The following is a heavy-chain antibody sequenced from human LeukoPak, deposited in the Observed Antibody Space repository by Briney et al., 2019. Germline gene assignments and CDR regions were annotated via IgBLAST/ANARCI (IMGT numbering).Heavy chain of an antibody. CDR2: MNPNSGNT. CDR3: ARGSLTMSRGWLQFRHYYMDV. Sequence: ASVKVSCKASGYTFTSYDINWVRQATGQGLEWMGWMNPNSGNTGYAQKFQGRVTMTRNTSISTAYMELSSLRSEDTAVYYCARGSLTMSRGWLQFRHYYMDVWGKGTTVTVSS. CDR1: GYTFTSYD. V-gene: IGHV1-8*01. J-gene: IGHJ6*03. D-gene: IGHD5-24*01.